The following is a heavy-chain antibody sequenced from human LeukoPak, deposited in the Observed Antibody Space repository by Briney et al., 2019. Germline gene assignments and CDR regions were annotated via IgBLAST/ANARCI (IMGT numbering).Heavy chain of an antibody. V-gene: IGHV4-39*01. D-gene: IGHD3-22*01. CDR3: ARQIYYYDSSGYYRRPFDY. CDR1: GGSISSSSYY. Sequence: SETLSLTCTVSGGSISSSSYYWGWIRQPPGKGLEWIGSIYYSGITYYNPSLKSRVTISVDTSKNQFSLKLSSVTAADTAVYYCARQIYYYDSSGYYRRPFDYWGQGTLVTVSS. CDR2: IYYSGIT. J-gene: IGHJ4*02.